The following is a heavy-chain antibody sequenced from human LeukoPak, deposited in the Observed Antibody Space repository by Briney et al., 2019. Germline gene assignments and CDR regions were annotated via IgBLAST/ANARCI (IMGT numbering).Heavy chain of an antibody. CDR2: ISAYNGNT. J-gene: IGHJ6*02. D-gene: IGHD6-13*01. V-gene: IGHV1-18*01. Sequence: GASVKVSCKASGYTFTSYGISWVRQAPGRGLEWMGWISAYNGNTNYAQKLQGRVTMTTDTSTSTAYMELRSLRSDDTAVYYCARDGDGSSWYYYYGMDVWGQGTTVTVSS. CDR1: GYTFTSYG. CDR3: ARDGDGSSWYYYYGMDV.